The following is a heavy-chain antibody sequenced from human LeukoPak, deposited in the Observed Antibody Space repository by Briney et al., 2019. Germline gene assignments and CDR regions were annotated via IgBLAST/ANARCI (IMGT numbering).Heavy chain of an antibody. Sequence: ASVKVSCKASGYTFTSYYMHWVRQAPGQGLEWMGIINPSGGSTSYAQKFQGRVTMTRDTSTSTVYMELSSLRSEDTAVYYCARDFVVVPAAPASSFDYWGQGTLVIVSS. CDR2: INPSGGST. J-gene: IGHJ4*02. V-gene: IGHV1-46*01. CDR1: GYTFTSYY. CDR3: ARDFVVVPAAPASSFDY. D-gene: IGHD2-2*01.